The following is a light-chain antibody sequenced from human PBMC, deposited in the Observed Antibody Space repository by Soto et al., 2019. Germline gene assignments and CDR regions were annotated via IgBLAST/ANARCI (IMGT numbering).Light chain of an antibody. V-gene: IGKV1-33*01. CDR3: QQYDNLPLT. CDR1: QDIRHY. J-gene: IGKJ4*01. Sequence: IQMTQSPSSLSASVGDRVTITCQASQDIRHYLNWYQHKPGEAPKLLIYDASHLETGVPSRFSGSGSGTHFTLTITTLQPEDISTYYCQQYDNLPLTFGGGTKVE. CDR2: DAS.